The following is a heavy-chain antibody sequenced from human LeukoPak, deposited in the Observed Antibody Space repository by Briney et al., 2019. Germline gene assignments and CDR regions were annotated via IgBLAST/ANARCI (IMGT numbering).Heavy chain of an antibody. CDR2: ISSSANII. J-gene: IGHJ4*02. Sequence: GGSLRLSCAASGFTFSDYYLSWIRRAPGKGLEWVSYISSSANIIYYADSVKGRFTISRDNANNSLYLQMNSLRAEDTAVYYCAKHKENYGDSCLDDYWGQGTLVTVSS. D-gene: IGHD4-17*01. CDR1: GFTFSDYY. V-gene: IGHV3-11*01. CDR3: AKHKENYGDSCLDDY.